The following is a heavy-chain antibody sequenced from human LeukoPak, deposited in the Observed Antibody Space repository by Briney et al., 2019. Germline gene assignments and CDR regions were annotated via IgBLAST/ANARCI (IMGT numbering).Heavy chain of an antibody. D-gene: IGHD3-10*01. J-gene: IGHJ3*02. CDR1: GSIFTSYW. V-gene: IGHV5-51*01. CDR3: ARARGSAAPDAFDI. Sequence: PGAPLQISCKASGSIFTSYWIGCLRPLPGKRLEWMGIIYPGDSDTRYSPSFQGQVTISADMSISTAYLQWSSLKASDTAMYYCARARGSAAPDAFDIWGQGTMVTVSS. CDR2: IYPGDSDT.